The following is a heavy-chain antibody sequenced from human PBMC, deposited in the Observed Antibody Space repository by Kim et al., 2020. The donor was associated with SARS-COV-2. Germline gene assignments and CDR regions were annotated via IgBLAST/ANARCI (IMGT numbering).Heavy chain of an antibody. Sequence: SETLSLTCTVSGGSISSSSYYWGWIRQPPGKGLEWIGSIYYSGSTYYNPSLKSRVTISVYTSKNQFSLKLSSVTAADTAVYYCASFKKYYDFWSDNYYYYGMDVWGQGTTVTVSS. CDR3: ASFKKYYDFWSDNYYYYGMDV. CDR2: IYYSGST. D-gene: IGHD3-3*01. J-gene: IGHJ6*02. V-gene: IGHV4-39*07. CDR1: GGSISSSSYY.